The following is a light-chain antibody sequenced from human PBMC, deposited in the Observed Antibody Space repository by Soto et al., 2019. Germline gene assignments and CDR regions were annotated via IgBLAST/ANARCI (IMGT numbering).Light chain of an antibody. J-gene: IGKJ3*01. CDR2: SAS. CDR3: QQYYSFPFT. CDR1: QDIKNY. V-gene: IGKV1D-8*01. Sequence: VISMTQSPSLLSASTGDRVTISCRMSQDIKNYLAWYQQRPGKAPALLIYSASTLQNGVPSRFSGSWSGTDFTLTITRLQSADFATYYCQQYYSFPFTFGPGTKVDV.